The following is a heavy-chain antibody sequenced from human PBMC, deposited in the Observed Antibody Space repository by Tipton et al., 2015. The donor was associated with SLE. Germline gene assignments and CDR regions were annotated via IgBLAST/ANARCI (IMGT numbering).Heavy chain of an antibody. CDR1: GGSLSSGNYY. D-gene: IGHD1-26*01. CDR3: AREVKSGRYDWFDP. J-gene: IGHJ5*02. CDR2: IYDTETT. Sequence: TLSLTCTVSGGSLSSGNYYWTWIRQHPGKGLEWVGYIYDTETTYYNPSLQSRVTMSIDRSKNHFSLRLRSVSAADTAIYYCAREVKSGRYDWFDPWGQGTLVTVSS. V-gene: IGHV4-31*03.